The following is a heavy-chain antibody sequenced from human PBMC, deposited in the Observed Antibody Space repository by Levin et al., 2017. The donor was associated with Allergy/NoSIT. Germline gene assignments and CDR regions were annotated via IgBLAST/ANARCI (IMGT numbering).Heavy chain of an antibody. CDR2: IKQDGSEK. D-gene: IGHD6-19*01. Sequence: GESLKISCAASGFTFSSYWMSWVRQAPGKGLEWVANIKQDGSEKYYVDSVKGRFTISRDNAKNSLYLQMNSLRAEDTAVYYCARESSGWYLSWYFDYWGQGTLVTVSS. CDR1: GFTFSSYW. CDR3: ARESSGWYLSWYFDY. J-gene: IGHJ4*02. V-gene: IGHV3-7*01.